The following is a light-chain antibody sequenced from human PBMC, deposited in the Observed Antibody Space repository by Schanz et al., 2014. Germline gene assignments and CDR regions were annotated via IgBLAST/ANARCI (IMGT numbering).Light chain of an antibody. J-gene: IGLJ3*02. CDR1: SGSVSTDYY. CDR2: STN. CDR3: VLYMGSGIWV. V-gene: IGLV8-61*01. Sequence: QTVVTQEPSFSVSPGGTVTLTCGLSSGSVSTDYYPSWYQQTPGQAPRTLIYSTNTRSSGVPDRFSGSILGNKAALTITGAQADDECEYYCVLYMGSGIWVFGGGTKLTVL.